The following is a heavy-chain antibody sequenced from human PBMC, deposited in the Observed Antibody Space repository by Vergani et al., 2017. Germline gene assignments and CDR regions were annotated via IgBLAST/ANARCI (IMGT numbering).Heavy chain of an antibody. Sequence: QVQLQQWGAGLLKPSETLSLTCAVYGGSISSSNWWSWVRQPPGKGLEWIGEIYHSGSTNYNPSLKSRVTISVDKSKNQFSLKLSSVTAADTAVYYCARVGYCSGGSCYYFDYWGQGTLVTVSS. V-gene: IGHV4-4*02. CDR1: GGSISSSNW. J-gene: IGHJ4*02. CDR3: ARVGYCSGGSCYYFDY. CDR2: IYHSGST. D-gene: IGHD2-15*01.